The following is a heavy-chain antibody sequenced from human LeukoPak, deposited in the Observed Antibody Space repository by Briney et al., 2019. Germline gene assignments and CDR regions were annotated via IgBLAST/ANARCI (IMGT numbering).Heavy chain of an antibody. J-gene: IGHJ4*02. V-gene: IGHV3-7*03. CDR2: IKQDGSEK. CDR3: AKESGGYDYYFDY. CDR1: GFTFSSYW. D-gene: IGHD5-12*01. Sequence: GGSLRLSCAAPGFTFSSYWMSWVRQAPGKGLEWVANIKQDGSEKYYVDSVKGRFTISRDNAKNSLYLQMNSLRAEDTAVYYCAKESGGYDYYFDYWGQGTLVTVSS.